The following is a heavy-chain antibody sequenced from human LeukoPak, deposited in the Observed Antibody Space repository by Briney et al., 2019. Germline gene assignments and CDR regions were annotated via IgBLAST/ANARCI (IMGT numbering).Heavy chain of an antibody. Sequence: ASVKLSCKASVHTFTSYDINWVRQATGQGLGWMGWMNPNSGNTAYAQKFQGRVTMTSNTSISTAYMELSSLRSEDTAVYYCAREDYYDSGSFDPWGQGTLVTVSS. D-gene: IGHD3-22*01. V-gene: IGHV1-8*02. CDR1: VHTFTSYD. CDR3: AREDYYDSGSFDP. CDR2: MNPNSGNT. J-gene: IGHJ5*02.